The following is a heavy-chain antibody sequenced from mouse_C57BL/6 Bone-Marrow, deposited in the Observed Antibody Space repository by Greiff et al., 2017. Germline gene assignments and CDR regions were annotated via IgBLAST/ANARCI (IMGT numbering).Heavy chain of an antibody. CDR2: IYPGSGST. D-gene: IGHD1-1*01. J-gene: IGHJ1*03. CDR1: GYTFTSYW. CDR3: ARRYYYGSSSWYFDV. V-gene: IGHV1-55*01. Sequence: VKLQQPGAELVKPGASVKMSCKASGYTFTSYWITWVKQRPGQGLEWIGDIYPGSGSTNYNEKFKRKATLTVDTSSSTAYMQLSSLTSEDSAVYYCARRYYYGSSSWYFDVWGTGTTVTVSS.